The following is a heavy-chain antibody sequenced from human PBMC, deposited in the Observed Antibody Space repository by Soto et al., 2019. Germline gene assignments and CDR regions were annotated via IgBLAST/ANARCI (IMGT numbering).Heavy chain of an antibody. D-gene: IGHD2-21*02. J-gene: IGHJ6*02. Sequence: QITLKESGPTLVKPTQTLTLTCTFSGLSLSTTGVGVGWIRQPPGKALEWLALIYWDDDKRYSPSLKSRLTITKDTSQNQXXLXMNXMDPVDTATYYCVQSRCGGDCLQSYSSHSYYGLDVWGQGTTVTVSS. CDR2: IYWDDDK. V-gene: IGHV2-5*02. CDR3: VQSRCGGDCLQSYSSHSYYGLDV. CDR1: GLSLSTTGVG.